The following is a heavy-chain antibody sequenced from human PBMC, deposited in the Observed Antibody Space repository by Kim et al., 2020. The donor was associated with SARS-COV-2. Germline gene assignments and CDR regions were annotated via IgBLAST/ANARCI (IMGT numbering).Heavy chain of an antibody. Sequence: GGSLRLSCAASGFTFSSYGMHWVRQAPGKGLEWVAVISYDGSNKYYADSVKGRFTISRDNSKNTLYLQMNSLRAEDTAVYYCAKARRVEYSQLAFDIWG. CDR3: AKARRVEYSQLAFDI. CDR2: ISYDGSNK. D-gene: IGHD6-6*01. J-gene: IGHJ3*02. V-gene: IGHV3-30*18. CDR1: GFTFSSYG.